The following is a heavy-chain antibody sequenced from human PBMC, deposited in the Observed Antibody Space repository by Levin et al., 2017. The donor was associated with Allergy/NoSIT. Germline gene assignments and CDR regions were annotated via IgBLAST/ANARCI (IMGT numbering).Heavy chain of an antibody. Sequence: KISCKASGGTFSSYAISWVRQAPGQGLEWVGGIIPIFGTANYAQKFQGRVTITADEATSTAYMELSSLRSEDTAVYYCARGEQWLAYFDYWGQGTLVTVSS. CDR3: ARGEQWLAYFDY. CDR2: IIPIFGTA. V-gene: IGHV1-69*01. D-gene: IGHD6-19*01. J-gene: IGHJ4*02. CDR1: GGTFSSYA.